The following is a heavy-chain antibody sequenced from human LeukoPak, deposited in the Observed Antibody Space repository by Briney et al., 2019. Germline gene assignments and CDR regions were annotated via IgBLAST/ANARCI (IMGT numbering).Heavy chain of an antibody. CDR1: GGSISNYY. CDR3: ASTLSAAAGEDAFDI. V-gene: IGHV4-59*01. Sequence: SETLSLTCAVSGGSISNYYMGWVRQPPGKGLEWIGYIYYSGSTNCNPSLKSRVTISVDTSKDQFSLNLNSVTAADTAVYYCASTLSAAAGEDAFDIWGPGTMVTVSS. J-gene: IGHJ3*02. CDR2: IYYSGST. D-gene: IGHD6-25*01.